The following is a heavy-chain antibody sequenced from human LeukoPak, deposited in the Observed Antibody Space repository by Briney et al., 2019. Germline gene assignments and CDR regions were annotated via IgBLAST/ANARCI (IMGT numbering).Heavy chain of an antibody. J-gene: IGHJ5*02. Sequence: GGSLRLSCAASGFTFSSYSMNWVRQAPGKGLEWVSYISSSSSTIYYADSVKGRFTISRDNAKNSLYLQMNSLRAEDTAVYYCARDQDSSSWYWFDPWGQGTLVTVSS. CDR3: ARDQDSSSWYWFDP. V-gene: IGHV3-48*01. D-gene: IGHD6-13*01. CDR1: GFTFSSYS. CDR2: ISSSSSTI.